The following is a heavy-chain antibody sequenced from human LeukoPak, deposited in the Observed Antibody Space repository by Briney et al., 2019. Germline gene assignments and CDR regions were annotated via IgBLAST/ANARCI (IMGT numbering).Heavy chain of an antibody. J-gene: IGHJ4*02. CDR2: IDDEGSGT. CDR1: GSTISSNW. Sequence: GGSLRLSCVVSGSTISSNWMHWVRHAPGKGLVWVSRIDDEGSGTSYADSVKGRFTISRDSAKNTVYLQMNSLRAEDTAVYYCATVFDYWGQGTLVTVSS. V-gene: IGHV3-74*01. CDR3: ATVFDY.